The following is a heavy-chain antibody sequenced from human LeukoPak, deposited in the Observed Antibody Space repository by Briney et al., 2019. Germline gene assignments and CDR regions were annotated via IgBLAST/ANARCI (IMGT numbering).Heavy chain of an antibody. J-gene: IGHJ6*02. D-gene: IGHD5-18*01. CDR3: ARDRAADTAMVYYYYYYGMDV. Sequence: PGRSLRLSCAASGFTFSTYAMNWVRQAPGKGLEWVAVISYDGRQNYYADSVKGRFTISRDNSKNTLYLQMNSLRAEDTAVYYCARDRAADTAMVYYYYYYGMDVWGQGTTVTVSS. V-gene: IGHV3-30*04. CDR2: ISYDGRQN. CDR1: GFTFSTYA.